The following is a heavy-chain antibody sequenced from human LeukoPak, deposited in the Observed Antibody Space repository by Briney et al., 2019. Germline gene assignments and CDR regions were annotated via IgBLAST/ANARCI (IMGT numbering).Heavy chain of an antibody. V-gene: IGHV3-30-3*01. Sequence: GGSLRLSCAASGFTFSSYAMHWVRQAPGKGLEWVAVISYDGSNKYYADSVKGRFTISRDNSKNTLYLQMNSLRAEDTAVYYCARGYTYSGYSSSWYVYWGQGTLVTVSS. D-gene: IGHD6-13*01. CDR2: ISYDGSNK. J-gene: IGHJ4*02. CDR3: ARGYTYSGYSSSWYVY. CDR1: GFTFSSYA.